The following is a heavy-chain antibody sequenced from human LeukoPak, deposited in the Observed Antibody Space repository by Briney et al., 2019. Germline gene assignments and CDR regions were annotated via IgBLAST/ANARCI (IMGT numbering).Heavy chain of an antibody. CDR3: ARGIAAPTFDH. V-gene: IGHV3-30-3*01. CDR1: GFTFSSYA. Sequence: PGRSLRLSCAASGFTFSSYAMHWVRQAPGKGLEWVAVISYDGSNKYYADSVKGRFTISRDNSKNTLYLQMNSLRAEDTAVYYCARGIAAPTFDHWGPGTLVTVSS. CDR2: ISYDGSNK. D-gene: IGHD6-6*01. J-gene: IGHJ4*02.